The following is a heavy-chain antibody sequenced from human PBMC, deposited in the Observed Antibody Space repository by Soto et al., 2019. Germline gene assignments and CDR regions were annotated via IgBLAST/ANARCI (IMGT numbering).Heavy chain of an antibody. V-gene: IGHV4-34*01. CDR3: ASVDDY. J-gene: IGHJ4*02. CDR2: INHSGST. Sequence: QVQLQQWGAGLLKPSETLSLTCAVYGGSFSGYYWSWIRQPPGKGLEWIGEINHSGSTNYNPSLKSRVTISIDTSKTQFALKLSCVPAAVTAVYYCASVDDYGGQGTLVTVSS. CDR1: GGSFSGYY.